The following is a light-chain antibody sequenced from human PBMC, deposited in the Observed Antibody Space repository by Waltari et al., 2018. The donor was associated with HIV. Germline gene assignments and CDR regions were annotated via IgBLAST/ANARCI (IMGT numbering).Light chain of an antibody. J-gene: IGLJ2*01. V-gene: IGLV7-43*01. CDR3: MLFFRSSYL. Sequence: QTVVTQEPSLSVAPGGTLTLTCTSATGPVSSGHSATWFQQKPGQPPRPLFSSSNKRHSFPPGRFSASLVGDRAALTLSTVWPEDQADYFCMLFFRSSYLFGGGTKVTVL. CDR2: SSN. CDR1: TGPVSSGHS.